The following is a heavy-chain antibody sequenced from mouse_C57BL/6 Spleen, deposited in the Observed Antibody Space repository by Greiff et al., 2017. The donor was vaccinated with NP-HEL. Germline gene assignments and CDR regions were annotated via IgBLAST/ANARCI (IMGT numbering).Heavy chain of an antibody. Sequence: EVQLQQSGPELVKPGASVKMSCKASGYTFTDYNMHWVKQSHGKSLEWIGYINPNNGGTSYNQKFKGKATLTVNKSSSTAYMELRSLTSEDSAVYSWARALGRPYFDVGGKGTTVTVSS. D-gene: IGHD1-1*01. CDR3: ARALGRPYFDV. CDR1: GYTFTDYN. J-gene: IGHJ1*03. V-gene: IGHV1-22*01. CDR2: INPNNGGT.